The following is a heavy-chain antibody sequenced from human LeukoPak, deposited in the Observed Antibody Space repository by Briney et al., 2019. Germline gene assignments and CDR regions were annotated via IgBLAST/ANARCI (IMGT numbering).Heavy chain of an antibody. V-gene: IGHV3-21*01. CDR2: ISSSSSYI. J-gene: IGHJ4*02. D-gene: IGHD6-19*01. CDR1: GFTFSSYS. Sequence: GGSLRLSCAASGFTFSSYSMNWVRQAPGKGLEWVSSISSSSSYIYYADSVKGRFTISRDNAKNSLHLQMNSLRAEDTAVYYCARNLAMAGTRWGYWGQGTLVTVSS. CDR3: ARNLAMAGTRWGY.